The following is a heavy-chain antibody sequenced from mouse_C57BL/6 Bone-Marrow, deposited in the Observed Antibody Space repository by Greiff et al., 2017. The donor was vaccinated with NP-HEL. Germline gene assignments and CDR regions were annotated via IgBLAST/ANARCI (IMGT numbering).Heavy chain of an antibody. Sequence: EVQLQQSGPVLVKPGASVKMSCKASGYTFTDYYMNWVKQSHGKSLEWIGVLNPYNGGTSYNQKFKGKATLTVDKSSSTAYMELNSLTSEDSAFYYCARCVYDYECYWYFDVWGTGTTVTVSS. CDR1: GYTFTDYY. V-gene: IGHV1-19*01. D-gene: IGHD2-4*01. J-gene: IGHJ1*03. CDR3: ARCVYDYECYWYFDV. CDR2: LNPYNGGT.